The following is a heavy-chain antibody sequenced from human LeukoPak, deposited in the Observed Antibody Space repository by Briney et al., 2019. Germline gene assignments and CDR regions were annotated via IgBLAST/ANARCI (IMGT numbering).Heavy chain of an antibody. CDR3: ARGGSGDESEAFDY. D-gene: IGHD3-10*01. Sequence: KPGASVKVSCKASGYTFTGYYMHWVRQAPGQGLEWMGWINPNSGGTNYAQKFQGWVTMTRDTSISTAYMELSRLRSDDTAVYYCARGGSGDESEAFDYWGQGTLVTVSS. J-gene: IGHJ4*02. CDR2: INPNSGGT. CDR1: GYTFTGYY. V-gene: IGHV1-2*04.